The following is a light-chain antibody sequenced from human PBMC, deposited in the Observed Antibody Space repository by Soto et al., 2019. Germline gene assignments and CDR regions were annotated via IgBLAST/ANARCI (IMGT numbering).Light chain of an antibody. CDR3: QQNYSTPRT. CDR2: DPS. CDR1: QGIDSS. Sequence: TLLTQSPSSLSASVGDSVPSTCRASQGIDSSLAWYQQKPGKAPKLLIYDPSSFQSGVPSRFSGSGSGTQFTLTISSLQPDDFATYYCQQNYSTPRTFGQGTKVDTK. V-gene: IGKV1-39*01. J-gene: IGKJ1*01.